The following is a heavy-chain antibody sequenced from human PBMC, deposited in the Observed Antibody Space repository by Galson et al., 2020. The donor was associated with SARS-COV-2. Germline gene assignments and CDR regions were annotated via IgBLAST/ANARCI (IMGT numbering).Heavy chain of an antibody. CDR2: IKTDGSIT. D-gene: IGHD1-20*01. CDR3: ARSDNWFVGFDP. V-gene: IGHV3-74*01. J-gene: IGHJ5*02. Sequence: GGSLRLSCAASGFTFSNYWMHWVRQAPGKGLVWVSRIKTDGSITTYADSVKGRFTISRDNAKNTLYLQMNSLRAEDTAVYYCARSDNWFVGFDPWGQGTLVTGSS. CDR1: GFTFSNYW.